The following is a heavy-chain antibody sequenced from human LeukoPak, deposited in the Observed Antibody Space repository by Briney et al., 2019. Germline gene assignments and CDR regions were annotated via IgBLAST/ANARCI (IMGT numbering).Heavy chain of an antibody. V-gene: IGHV3-30*18. D-gene: IGHD2-2*01. CDR2: ISQDGSNE. J-gene: IGHJ4*02. Sequence: PGGSLRLSCAASGFTFSSYGMHWVRQAPGKGLEWVGVISQDGSNEYYADSVKGRFTISRDNSKNTLYVQMNGLRAEDTAVYYCAKELYCSGTRCYGFDHWGQGTLVTVSS. CDR1: GFTFSSYG. CDR3: AKELYCSGTRCYGFDH.